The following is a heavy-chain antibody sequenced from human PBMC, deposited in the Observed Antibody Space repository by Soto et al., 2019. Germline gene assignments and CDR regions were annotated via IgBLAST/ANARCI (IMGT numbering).Heavy chain of an antibody. CDR2: ISGSGGST. Sequence: GGSLRLSCAASGFTFSSYAMSWVRQAPGKGLEWVSAISGSGGSTYYADSVKGRFTISRDNSENTLYLQMNSLRAEDTAVYYCAKEAYYGSEKTSGWRGAFDYWGQGTLVTVSS. CDR1: GFTFSSYA. D-gene: IGHD3-10*01. V-gene: IGHV3-23*01. CDR3: AKEAYYGSEKTSGWRGAFDY. J-gene: IGHJ4*02.